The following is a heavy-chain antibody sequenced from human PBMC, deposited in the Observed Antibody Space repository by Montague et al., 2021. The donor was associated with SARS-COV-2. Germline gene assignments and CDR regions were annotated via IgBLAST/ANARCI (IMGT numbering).Heavy chain of an antibody. CDR2: IYHSGST. V-gene: IGHV4-38-2*02. CDR1: GYSISSGYY. D-gene: IGHD3-10*01. J-gene: IGHJ5*02. CDR3: ARDCYDYGSGSYQRWFDP. Sequence: SETLSLTCTVSGYSISSGYYWGWIRQPPGKGLEWIGSIYHSGSTYYNPSLKSRVTISVDTSKNQFSPELSSVTAADTAVYYCARDCYDYGSGSYQRWFDPWGQGTLVTVS.